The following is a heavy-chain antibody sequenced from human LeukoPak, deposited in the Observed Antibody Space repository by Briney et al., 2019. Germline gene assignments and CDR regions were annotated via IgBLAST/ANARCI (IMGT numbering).Heavy chain of an antibody. CDR2: IYYSGST. V-gene: IGHV4-59*01. J-gene: IGHJ4*02. CDR3: ARDRGRGGWNFDY. Sequence: SETLSLTCTVSGGSISSYYWSWIRQPPGKGLEWIRYIYYSGSTNYNPSLKSRVTISVDTSKNQFSLKLSSVTAADTAVYYCARDRGRGGWNFDYWGQGTLVTVSS. D-gene: IGHD2-15*01. CDR1: GGSISSYY.